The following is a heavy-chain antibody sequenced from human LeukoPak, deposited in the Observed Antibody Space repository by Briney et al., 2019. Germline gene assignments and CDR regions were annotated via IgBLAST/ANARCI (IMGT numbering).Heavy chain of an antibody. CDR3: ASPAGWFGDYYFDY. J-gene: IGHJ4*02. CDR2: IKNDGSST. D-gene: IGHD3-10*01. CDR1: GFTFSSYW. Sequence: PGGSLRLSCAASGFTFSSYWMHWVRQAPGKGLVWVSRIKNDGSSTYYADSVKGRLTISRDNAKNSLYLQMNSLRAEDTAVYYCASPAGWFGDYYFDYWGQGTLVTVSS. V-gene: IGHV3-74*01.